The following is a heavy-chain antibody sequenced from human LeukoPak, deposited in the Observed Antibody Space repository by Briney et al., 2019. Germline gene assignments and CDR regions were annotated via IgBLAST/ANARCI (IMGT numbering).Heavy chain of an antibody. CDR2: MYHSGST. D-gene: IGHD5-18*01. CDR3: VCDTVMANFDY. J-gene: IGHJ4*02. V-gene: IGHV4-38-2*02. CDR1: GYSISSGHY. Sequence: SETLSLTCTVSGYSISSGHYWGWIRQPPGKGLEWIGSMYHSGSTYYNPSLKSRVTISVDTSKNQFSLKMSSVTAADTAVYYSVCDTVMANFDYWGQGTLVTVSS.